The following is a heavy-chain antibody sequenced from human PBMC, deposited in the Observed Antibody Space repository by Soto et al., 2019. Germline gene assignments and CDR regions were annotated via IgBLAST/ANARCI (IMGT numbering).Heavy chain of an antibody. CDR1: GFTFSDDY. CDR3: ATDANRDCFNQHDY. Sequence: QVQLVESGGRLVKPGGSLRLSCAASGFTFSDDYMIWIRQAPGKGLEWVSYISGSSSYTKYADSVQGRFTISRDNAKNSLYLPMNSLRAEDMAVYYCATDANRDCFNQHDYWGQGTLVTVSS. D-gene: IGHD2-21*01. V-gene: IGHV3-11*06. J-gene: IGHJ4*02. CDR2: ISGSSSYT.